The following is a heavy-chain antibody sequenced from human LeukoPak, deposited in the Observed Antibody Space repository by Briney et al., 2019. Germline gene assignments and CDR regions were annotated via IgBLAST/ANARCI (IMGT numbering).Heavy chain of an antibody. CDR1: GFTFSSYS. CDR2: ISSSSSYI. Sequence: GGSLRLSCAASGFTFSSYSMNWVRHAPGKGLEWVSSISSSSSYIYYADSVKGRFTISRDNAKNSLYLHMTSLRVEDTAVYYCARAPPSLEMATQAVGYWGQGTLVTVSS. V-gene: IGHV3-21*01. D-gene: IGHD5-24*01. CDR3: ARAPPSLEMATQAVGY. J-gene: IGHJ4*02.